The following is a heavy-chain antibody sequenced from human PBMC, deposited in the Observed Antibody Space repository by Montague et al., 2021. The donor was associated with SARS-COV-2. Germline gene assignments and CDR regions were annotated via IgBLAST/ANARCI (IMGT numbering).Heavy chain of an antibody. D-gene: IGHD5-18*01. V-gene: IGHV3-21*01. CDR3: ARGGYSYGTDYYYYYGMDV. J-gene: IGHJ6*02. CDR1: GFTFSSYG. Sequence: SLRLSCAASGFTFSSYGMNWVRQAPGKGLEWVSSISSSSSYIYYADSVKGRFTISRDNAKNSLYLQMNSLRAEDTAVYYCARGGYSYGTDYYYYYGMDVWGQGTAVTVSS. CDR2: ISSSSSYI.